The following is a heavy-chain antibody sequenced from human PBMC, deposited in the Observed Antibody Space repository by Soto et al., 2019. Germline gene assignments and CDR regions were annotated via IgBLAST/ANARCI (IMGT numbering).Heavy chain of an antibody. J-gene: IGHJ4*02. CDR1: EGTFNSYP. CDR2: IIPYYNTL. CDR3: ASGASCWSPDLFDS. V-gene: IGHV1-69*01. Sequence: QAQVVQSGAEVRKPGSSVKLSCKASEGTFNSYPIAWVRQAPGQGLEWMGGIIPYYNTLNYAQKFQDRVTITADDSANTVYMELSSLRSDDSAVYFCASGASCWSPDLFDSWAQGTLVTVSS. D-gene: IGHD6-13*01.